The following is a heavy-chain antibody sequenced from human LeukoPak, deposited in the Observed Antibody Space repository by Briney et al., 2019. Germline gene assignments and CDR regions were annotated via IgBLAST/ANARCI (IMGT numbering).Heavy chain of an antibody. CDR3: AKAPLRYFDWSGYYFDY. J-gene: IGHJ4*02. V-gene: IGHV3-23*01. CDR2: ISGSGGST. CDR1: GFTFSSYA. D-gene: IGHD3-9*01. Sequence: PGGSLRLSCAASGFTFSSYAMSWVRQAPGKGLEWVSAISGSGGSTYYADSVKGRFTISRDNSKNTLYLQMNSLRAGDTAVYYCAKAPLRYFDWSGYYFDYWGQGTLVTVSS.